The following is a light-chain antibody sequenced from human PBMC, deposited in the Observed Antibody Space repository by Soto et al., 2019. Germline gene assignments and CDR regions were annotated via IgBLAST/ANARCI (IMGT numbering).Light chain of an antibody. CDR1: QKISGW. J-gene: IGKJ2*01. CDR3: QQYDGYL. V-gene: IGKV1-5*01. Sequence: DNQVTQSPSTLSASVGDRVTITCRASQKISGWLAWYQQKPGKAPKLLIYDASTLESGVPSRFSGSESGTDYTLTISGLQPDDFATYYCQQYDGYLFGQGTQLEIK. CDR2: DAS.